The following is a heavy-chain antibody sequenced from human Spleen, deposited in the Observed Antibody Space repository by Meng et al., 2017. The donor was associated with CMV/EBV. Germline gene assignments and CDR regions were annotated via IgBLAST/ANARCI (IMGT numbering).Heavy chain of an antibody. J-gene: IGHJ4*02. CDR1: GFIFSSYW. CDR3: AKEEAWFGELLDDY. D-gene: IGHD3-10*01. CDR2: IKEDGSEK. Sequence: GESLKISCAASGFIFSSYWMTWVRQAPGKGLEWVANIKEDGSEKYYVDSVKGRFTISRDNSKNTLYLQMNSLRAEDTAVYYCAKEEAWFGELLDDYWGQGTLVTVSS. V-gene: IGHV3-7*03.